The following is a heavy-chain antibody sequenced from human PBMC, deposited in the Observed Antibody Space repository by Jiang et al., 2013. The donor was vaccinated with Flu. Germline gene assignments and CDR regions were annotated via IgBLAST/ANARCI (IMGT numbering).Heavy chain of an antibody. CDR2: IYYSGST. Sequence: PGLVKPSETLSLTCTVSGGSISSYYWSWIRQPPGKGLEWIGYIYYSGSTNYNPSLKSRVTISVDTSKNQFSLKLSSVTAADTAVYYCARGQDSSGWLGGWFDPWGQGTLVTVSS. CDR1: GGSISSYY. D-gene: IGHD6-19*01. V-gene: IGHV4-59*01. CDR3: ARGQDSSGWLGGWFDP. J-gene: IGHJ5*02.